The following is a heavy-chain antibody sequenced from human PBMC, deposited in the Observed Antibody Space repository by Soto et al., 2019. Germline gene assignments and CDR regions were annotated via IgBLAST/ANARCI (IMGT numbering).Heavy chain of an antibody. V-gene: IGHV3-23*01. Sequence: PGGSLRLSCAASGFTFSSYAMSWVRRAPGKGLEWVSAISGSGGSTYYADSVKGRFTISRDNSKNTLYLQMNSLRAEDTAVYYCAKDRRGYYYYMDVWGKGTTVTVSS. CDR3: AKDRRGYYYYMDV. J-gene: IGHJ6*03. CDR1: GFTFSSYA. CDR2: ISGSGGST.